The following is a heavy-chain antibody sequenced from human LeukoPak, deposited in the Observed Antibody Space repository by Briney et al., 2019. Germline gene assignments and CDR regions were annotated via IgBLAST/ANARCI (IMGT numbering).Heavy chain of an antibody. J-gene: IGHJ4*02. CDR3: ASRPLVYYDSSGPDY. CDR1: GGSISSSSYY. Sequence: SETLSLTCTVSGGSISSSSYYWGWIRQPPGKGLEWIGSIYYSGSTHYNPSLKSRVTISVDTSKNQFSLKLSSVTAADTAVYYCASRPLVYYDSSGPDYWGQGTLVTVSS. D-gene: IGHD3-22*01. CDR2: IYYSGST. V-gene: IGHV4-39*01.